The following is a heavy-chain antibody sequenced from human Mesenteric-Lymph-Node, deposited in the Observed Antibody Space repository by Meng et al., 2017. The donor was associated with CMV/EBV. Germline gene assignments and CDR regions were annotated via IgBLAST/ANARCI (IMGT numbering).Heavy chain of an antibody. Sequence: SGHTFTSYDISWVRQATGQGLEWMGWMNPNSGNTGYAQKFQGRVTMTRNTSISTAYMELSSLRSEDTAVYYCARGVGGVAAAGPKDYWGQGTLVTVSS. CDR2: MNPNSGNT. V-gene: IGHV1-8*01. CDR1: GHTFTSYD. CDR3: ARGVGGVAAAGPKDY. D-gene: IGHD6-13*01. J-gene: IGHJ4*02.